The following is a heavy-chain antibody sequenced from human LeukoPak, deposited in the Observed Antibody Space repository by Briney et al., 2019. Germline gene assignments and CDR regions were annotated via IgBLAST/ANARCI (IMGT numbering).Heavy chain of an antibody. Sequence: PGGSLRLSCAASGFIFSSDDMHWVRQAPGKGLEWVAGIQSNGRNKYYADSVKGRFAISRDNSKSTLYLQVNSLRVEDTALYYCARESEGGTGTSCLDYWGQGTLVTVSS. CDR3: ARESEGGTGTSCLDY. CDR2: IQSNGRNK. D-gene: IGHD2-2*01. J-gene: IGHJ4*02. CDR1: GFIFSSDD. V-gene: IGHV3-33*05.